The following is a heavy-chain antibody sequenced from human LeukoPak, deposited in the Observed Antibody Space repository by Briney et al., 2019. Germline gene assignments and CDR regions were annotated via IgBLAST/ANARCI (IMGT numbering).Heavy chain of an antibody. CDR1: GGSFSGYY. D-gene: IGHD6-13*01. J-gene: IGHJ6*03. CDR3: ARGVTVSSSWYHYYYYMDV. CDR2: INHSGST. V-gene: IGHV4-34*01. Sequence: SETLSLTCAVYGGSFSGYYWSWIRQPPGKGLEWIGEINHSGSTNYNPSLKSRVTISVDTSKNQFSLKLSSVTAADTAVYYCARGVTVSSSWYHYYYYMDVWGKGTTVTVSS.